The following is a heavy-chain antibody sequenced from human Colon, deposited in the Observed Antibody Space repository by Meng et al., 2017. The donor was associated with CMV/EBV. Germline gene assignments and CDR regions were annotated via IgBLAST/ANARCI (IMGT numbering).Heavy chain of an antibody. V-gene: IGHV3-23*03. J-gene: IGHJ4*02. D-gene: IGHD1-14*01. CDR1: GLTFSTYS. CDR2: IYGSGSTT. CDR3: MKDRTPDGLFEFDF. Sequence: GESLKISCSASGLTFSTYSMNWVRQAPGKGLEWVSIIYGSGSTTIYAASVQGRFTISRDNSRNVVYLQMNSLRADDSGIYYCMKDRTPDGLFEFDFWGQGTPVTVSS.